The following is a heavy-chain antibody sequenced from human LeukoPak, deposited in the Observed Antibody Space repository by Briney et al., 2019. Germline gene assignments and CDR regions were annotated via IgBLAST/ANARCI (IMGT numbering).Heavy chain of an antibody. CDR2: IIPIFGTA. Sequence: ASVKVSCKASGGTFSSYAISWVRQAPGQGLEWMGGIIPIFGTANYAQKCQGRVTITTDESTSTAYMELSSLRSEDTAVYYCARVGVGDGYNYDWGQGTLVTVSS. V-gene: IGHV1-69*05. CDR1: GGTFSSYA. D-gene: IGHD5-24*01. CDR3: ARVGVGDGYNYD. J-gene: IGHJ4*02.